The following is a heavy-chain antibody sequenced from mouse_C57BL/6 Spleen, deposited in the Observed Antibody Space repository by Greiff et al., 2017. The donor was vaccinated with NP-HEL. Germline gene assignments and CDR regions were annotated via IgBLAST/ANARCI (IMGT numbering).Heavy chain of an antibody. Sequence: VQLQQPGAELVRPGTSVKLSCKASGYTFTSYWMHWVKQRPGQGLEWIGVIDPSDSYTNYNQKFKGKATLTVDTSSSTAYMQLSSLTSEDSAVYYCARPTIVTNYFDYWGQGTTLTVSS. CDR1: GYTFTSYW. CDR3: ARPTIVTNYFDY. V-gene: IGHV1-59*01. J-gene: IGHJ2*01. D-gene: IGHD2-5*01. CDR2: IDPSDSYT.